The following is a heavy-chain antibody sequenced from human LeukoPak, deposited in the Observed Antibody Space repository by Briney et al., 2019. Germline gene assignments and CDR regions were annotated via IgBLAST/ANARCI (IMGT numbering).Heavy chain of an antibody. CDR2: ISWDSGNQ. CDR3: VKDMGFDLLKDAFHV. J-gene: IGHJ3*01. Sequence: GGSLRLSCVGSGFSLDDYAMHWVRQVPGKGLEWVSSISWDSGNQANTDSVKGRFTISRDNDKNSLYLQMNSLRPEDTALYYCVKDMGFDLLKDAFHVWGQGTLVTVSS. D-gene: IGHD3-9*01. CDR1: GFSLDDYA. V-gene: IGHV3-9*01.